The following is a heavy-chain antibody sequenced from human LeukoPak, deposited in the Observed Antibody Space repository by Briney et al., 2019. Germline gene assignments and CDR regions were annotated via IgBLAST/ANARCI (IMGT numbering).Heavy chain of an antibody. CDR2: IKQDGSEK. Sequence: GGSLRLSCAASGFTFSSYWMSWVRQAPGKGLEWVANIKQDGSEKYYVDSVKGRFTISRDNAKNTLYLQMNSLRAEDTAVYYCARGRHTYYYYYMDVWGKGTTVTVSS. J-gene: IGHJ6*03. V-gene: IGHV3-7*01. CDR3: ARGRHTYYYYYMDV. CDR1: GFTFSSYW.